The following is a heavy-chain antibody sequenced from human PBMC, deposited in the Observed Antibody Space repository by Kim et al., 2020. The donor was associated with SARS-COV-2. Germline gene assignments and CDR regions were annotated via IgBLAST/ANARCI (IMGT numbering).Heavy chain of an antibody. CDR3: ASIQVSGSYYRPADY. V-gene: IGHV4-34*01. D-gene: IGHD3-10*01. J-gene: IGHJ4*02. CDR2: INHSGST. CDR1: GGSFSGYY. Sequence: SETLSLTCAVYGGSFSGYYWSWIRQPPGKGLEWIGEINHSGSTNYNPSLKSRVTISVDTSKNQFSLKLSSVTAADTAVYYCASIQVSGSYYRPADYWGQGTLVTVSS.